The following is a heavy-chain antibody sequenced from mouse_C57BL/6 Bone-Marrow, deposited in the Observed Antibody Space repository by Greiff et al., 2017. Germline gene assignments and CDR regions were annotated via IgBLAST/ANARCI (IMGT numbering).Heavy chain of an antibody. V-gene: IGHV1-55*01. CDR1: GYTFTSYW. D-gene: IGHD2-4*01. CDR3: ARLYDYDEHLAMDY. Sequence: QVQLQQPGAELVKPGASVKMSCKASGYTFTSYWITWVKQRPGQGLEWIGDIYPGSGSTNYNEKFKSKATLTVDTSSSTAYMQLSSLTSEDSAVXYCARLYDYDEHLAMDYWGQGTSVTVSS. J-gene: IGHJ4*01. CDR2: IYPGSGST.